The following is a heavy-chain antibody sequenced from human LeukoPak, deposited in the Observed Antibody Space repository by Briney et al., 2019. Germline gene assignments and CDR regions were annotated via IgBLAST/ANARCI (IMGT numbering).Heavy chain of an antibody. Sequence: GGSLRLSCAASGFIVNTNYMTWVRQAPGRGLEWVSFIYADGNTYYADSVKGRFTISRDNAKNLLYLQMNSLRVEDTAIYYCARDAGGRTQREGWFDPWGQGTLVTVSS. J-gene: IGHJ5*02. CDR2: IYADGNT. CDR1: GFIVNTNY. V-gene: IGHV3-53*01. D-gene: IGHD1-1*01. CDR3: ARDAGGRTQREGWFDP.